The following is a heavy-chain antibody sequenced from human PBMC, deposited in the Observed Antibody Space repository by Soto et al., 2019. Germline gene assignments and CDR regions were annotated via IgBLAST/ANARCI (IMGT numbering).Heavy chain of an antibody. CDR1: GFTFSSYT. J-gene: IGHJ6*02. Sequence: PGESLSLSCAASGFTFSSYTMHWVRHAPPEGLVWVAVIWYNRSHTYYAESVKGRFNISRDESKNKLFLHMSGLRAEDTAVYYCSRDRAWRTGYYIGIDVWGQGTTVTVSS. V-gene: IGHV3-33*01. CDR3: SRDRAWRTGYYIGIDV. CDR2: IWYNRSHT. D-gene: IGHD3-9*01.